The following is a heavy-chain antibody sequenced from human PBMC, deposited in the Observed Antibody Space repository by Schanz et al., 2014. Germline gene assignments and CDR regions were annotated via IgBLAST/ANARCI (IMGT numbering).Heavy chain of an antibody. J-gene: IGHJ6*02. D-gene: IGHD2-15*01. CDR2: LSGSGGST. Sequence: EVQLLDSGGGLVQPGGSLRLSCAASGFTFSTYAMSWVRQAPGKGLEWVSALSGSGGSTYYADSVKGRFTISRDNFENTLYLQMNSLSADDTAVFYCAKGMGYCSGGTCYDYYYYGLDVWGQGTTVTVSS. CDR1: GFTFSTYA. CDR3: AKGMGYCSGGTCYDYYYYGLDV. V-gene: IGHV3-23*01.